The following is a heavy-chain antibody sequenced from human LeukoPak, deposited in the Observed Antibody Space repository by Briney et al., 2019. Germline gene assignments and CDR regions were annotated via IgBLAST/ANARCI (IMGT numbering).Heavy chain of an antibody. V-gene: IGHV3-23*01. D-gene: IGHD3-22*01. CDR3: AKDFYYDSSGYYYFDY. CDR2: ISGSGGST. J-gene: IGHJ4*02. Sequence: PGGSLRLSCAASGFTVSSNYMSWVRQAPGKGLEWVSAISGSGGSTYHADSVKGRFTISRDNSKNTLYLQMNSLRAEDTAVYYCAKDFYYDSSGYYYFDYWGQGTLVTVSS. CDR1: GFTVSSNY.